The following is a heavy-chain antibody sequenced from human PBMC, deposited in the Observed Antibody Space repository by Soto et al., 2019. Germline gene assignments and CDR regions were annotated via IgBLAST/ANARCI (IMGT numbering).Heavy chain of an antibody. CDR3: TVGVVVKAATDY. D-gene: IGHD2-2*01. J-gene: IGHJ4*02. CDR1: GSTFSGPA. CDR2: IRSKSNDYAT. V-gene: IGHV3-73*01. Sequence: GASLRLSCAGSGSTFSGPAIHWVRQASGKGLEWVGRIRSKSNDYATPYATSVKGRFTISRDDSKNTAYLQMDRLETEDTAVYYCTVGVVVKAATDYWGQGTLVTVSS.